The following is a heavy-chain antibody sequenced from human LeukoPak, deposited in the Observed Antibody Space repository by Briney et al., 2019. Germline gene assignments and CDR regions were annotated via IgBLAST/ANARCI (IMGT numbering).Heavy chain of an antibody. J-gene: IGHJ5*02. Sequence: PGGSLRLSCAASGFTFSAHSMHWVRQPPGKGLEWVAFISYDGSIKFYADSLKGRFTISRDNSKKTLYLQINSLRAEDTAVYFCSRNPEREYWFDPWGQGTLVTVSS. V-gene: IGHV3-30-3*01. CDR3: SRNPEREYWFDP. CDR2: ISYDGSIK. CDR1: GFTFSAHS.